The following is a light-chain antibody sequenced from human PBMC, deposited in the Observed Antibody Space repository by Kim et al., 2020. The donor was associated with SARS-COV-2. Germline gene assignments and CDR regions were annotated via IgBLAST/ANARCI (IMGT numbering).Light chain of an antibody. Sequence: ASVKLTCTLSSENSSYTIAWHQQKPGKGPRYLMKLNSDGSHTKGAEIPDRFSGSSSGAERYLTISSLQSDDEADYYCQTWGSGPWVFGGGTKLTVL. J-gene: IGLJ3*02. CDR2: LNSDGSH. CDR3: QTWGSGPWV. CDR1: SENSSYT. V-gene: IGLV4-69*02.